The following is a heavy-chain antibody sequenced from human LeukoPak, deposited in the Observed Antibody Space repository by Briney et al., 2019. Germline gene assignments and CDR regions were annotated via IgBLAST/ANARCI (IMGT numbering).Heavy chain of an antibody. CDR2: IKKDGSEK. CDR3: VRDAADYSFDY. Sequence: PGGSLRLSCAASGFTFSNYWMTWVRQAPGKGLEWVANIKKDGSEKYYVDSVKGRFTISRDNAKNSLYLQMNSLRAEDTAVYYCVRDAADYSFDYWGQGSLVTVSS. J-gene: IGHJ4*02. V-gene: IGHV3-7*01. CDR1: GFTFSNYW. D-gene: IGHD2-21*02.